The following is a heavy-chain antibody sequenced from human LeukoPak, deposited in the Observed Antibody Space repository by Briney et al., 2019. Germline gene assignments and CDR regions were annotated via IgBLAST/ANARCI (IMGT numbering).Heavy chain of an antibody. V-gene: IGHV1-8*01. CDR3: AKGYSYGSYYFDY. D-gene: IGHD5-18*01. CDR2: MNPKRGNT. Sequence: ASVKVSCKASGYTFTSYDINWVRQATGQGLEWMGWMNPKRGNTGYAQKFQGRVTMTRNTSISTAYMELSSLRSEDTAVYYCAKGYSYGSYYFDYWGQGTLVTVSS. J-gene: IGHJ4*02. CDR1: GYTFTSYD.